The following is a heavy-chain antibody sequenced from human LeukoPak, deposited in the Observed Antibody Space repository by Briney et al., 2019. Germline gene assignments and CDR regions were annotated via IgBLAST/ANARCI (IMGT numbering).Heavy chain of an antibody. J-gene: IGHJ4*02. CDR2: MSGSSDYT. D-gene: IGHD3-9*01. CDR1: GFTFSDHY. Sequence: GRSLRLSCAASGFTFSDHYMSWIRQAPGKGLEWVSYMSGSSDYTNYADSVKGRFTISRDNAKDSLYLLMNSLRDDDTAVYYCARVSLSSDVSTGYDFDYWGQGALVTVSS. CDR3: ARVSLSSDVSTGYDFDY. V-gene: IGHV3-11*05.